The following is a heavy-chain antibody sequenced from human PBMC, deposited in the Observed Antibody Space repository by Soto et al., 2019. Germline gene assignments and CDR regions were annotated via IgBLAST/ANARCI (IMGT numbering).Heavy chain of an antibody. CDR1: VFPFSSYA. Sequence: HPGGSLRLSCAASVFPFSSYAMSWVRQAPGKGLEWVSSLTGSGSSTYYADSVKGRFTISRDNSKNTLYLQMNSLRAEDTAIYYCARRIATTSTAKHFDCWGQGALVTVSS. CDR2: LTGSGSST. J-gene: IGHJ4*02. D-gene: IGHD6-13*01. CDR3: ARRIATTSTAKHFDC. V-gene: IGHV3-23*01.